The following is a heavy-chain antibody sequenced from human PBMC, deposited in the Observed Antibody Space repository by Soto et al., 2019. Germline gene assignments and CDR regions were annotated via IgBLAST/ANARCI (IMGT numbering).Heavy chain of an antibody. V-gene: IGHV1-46*01. CDR3: ASAYSCDWYFDY. Sequence: ASVKVSCKASGYTFTSYYMHWVRQAPGQGLEWMGIINPSGGSTSYAQKFQGRVTMTRDTSTSTVYMELSSLRSEDTAVYYCASAYSCDWYFDYWGQGTLVTVSS. D-gene: IGHD6-19*01. J-gene: IGHJ4*02. CDR2: INPSGGST. CDR1: GYTFTSYY.